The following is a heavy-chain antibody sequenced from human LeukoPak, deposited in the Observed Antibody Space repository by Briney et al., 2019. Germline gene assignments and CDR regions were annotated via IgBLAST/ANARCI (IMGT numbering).Heavy chain of an antibody. CDR2: IYYSGST. V-gene: IGHV4-59*08. D-gene: IGHD6-13*01. CDR3: ASSQQQLVRYYYGMDV. J-gene: IGHJ6*02. CDR1: GGSISSYY. Sequence: SSETLSLTCTVSGGSISSYYWSWIRQPPGKGLEWIGYIYYSGSTNYNPSLKSRVTISVDTSKNQFSLKLSSVTAADTAVYYCASSQQQLVRYYYGMDVWGQGTTVTVSS.